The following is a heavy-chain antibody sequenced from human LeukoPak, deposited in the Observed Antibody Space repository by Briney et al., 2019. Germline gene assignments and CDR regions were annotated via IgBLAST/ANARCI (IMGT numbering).Heavy chain of an antibody. J-gene: IGHJ1*01. CDR1: GYSFSSYW. D-gene: IGHD3-22*01. CDR3: ARAPSESGGYYPEYFRH. Sequence: PGGSLRLSCAASGYSFSSYWMHWVRQAPGKGLVWVSRIKSDGKTNYADSVKGRFTISRDNAKNTVSLQMNSLRAEDTGVYYCARAPSESGGYYPEYFRHWGQGTLVTVSS. CDR2: IKSDGKT. V-gene: IGHV3-74*01.